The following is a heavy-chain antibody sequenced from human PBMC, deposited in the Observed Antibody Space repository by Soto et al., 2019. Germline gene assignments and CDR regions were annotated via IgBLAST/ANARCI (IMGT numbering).Heavy chain of an antibody. Sequence: ASVKVSCKASGYTFTSYGISWVRQAPGQGLEWMGWISAYNGNTNYAQKLQGRVTMTTDTSTSTAYMELRGLRSDDTAVYYCARGGDYYDSSGPGRCWGQGTLVTVSS. CDR1: GYTFTSYG. CDR3: ARGGDYYDSSGPGRC. V-gene: IGHV1-18*01. CDR2: ISAYNGNT. D-gene: IGHD3-22*01. J-gene: IGHJ4*02.